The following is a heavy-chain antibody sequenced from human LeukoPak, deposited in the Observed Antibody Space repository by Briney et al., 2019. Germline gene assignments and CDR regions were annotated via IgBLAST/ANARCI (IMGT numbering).Heavy chain of an antibody. CDR1: GGSISSYY. CDR3: ARGDFWSGYHDY. V-gene: IGHV4-4*07. J-gene: IGHJ4*02. D-gene: IGHD3-3*01. CDR2: IYTSGST. Sequence: SETLSLTCTVSGGSISSYYWSWIRQPAGKGLEWIGRIYTSGSTNYNPSLKSRVTMSVDTSKNQFSLQLSSATAADTAEYYCARGDFWSGYHDYWGQGTLVTVSS.